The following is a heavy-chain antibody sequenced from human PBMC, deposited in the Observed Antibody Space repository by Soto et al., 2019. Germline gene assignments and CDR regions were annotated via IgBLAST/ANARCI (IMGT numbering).Heavy chain of an antibody. V-gene: IGHV3-30*18. Sequence: QVQLVESGGGVVQPGRSLSLSCAASGFTFSSYGMHWVRQAPGKGLEGVEVISYDASNKYYADSVKGRFTISSDNSKNTLYLQRNCRRAEDTAVYYCAKDGARYDSSGSNIDSWGQGTLVTVSS. CDR2: ISYDASNK. CDR1: GFTFSSYG. D-gene: IGHD3-22*01. J-gene: IGHJ4*02. CDR3: AKDGARYDSSGSNIDS.